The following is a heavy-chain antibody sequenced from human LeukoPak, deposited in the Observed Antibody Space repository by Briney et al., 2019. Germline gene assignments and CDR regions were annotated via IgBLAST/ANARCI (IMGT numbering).Heavy chain of an antibody. CDR2: IKQDGSEK. CDR3: ARDYGMVGRLDP. CDR1: GFIFSDYW. Sequence: GGSLRLSCAASGFIFSDYWMSWVRQAPGKGLEWVANIKQDGSEKYYVDSVKGRFTISRDNAKNSLYLQLSSLRADDTAVYYCARDYGMVGRLDPWGQGTLVTVS. J-gene: IGHJ5*02. D-gene: IGHD2-8*01. V-gene: IGHV3-7*01.